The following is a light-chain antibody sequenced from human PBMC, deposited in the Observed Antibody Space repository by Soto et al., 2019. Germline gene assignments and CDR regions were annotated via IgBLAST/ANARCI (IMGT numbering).Light chain of an antibody. CDR2: GVS. V-gene: IGLV2-14*01. CDR1: SSDVGGYNH. CDR3: TSYAGTNTLV. Sequence: QSALTQRASVSGSPGQSIAISCTGTSSDVGGYNHVSWYQQHPGKAPKLIIYGVSDRPSGVSSRFSGSKSGNTASLTISGLQAEDEADYYCTSYAGTNTLVFGGGTKVTVL. J-gene: IGLJ2*01.